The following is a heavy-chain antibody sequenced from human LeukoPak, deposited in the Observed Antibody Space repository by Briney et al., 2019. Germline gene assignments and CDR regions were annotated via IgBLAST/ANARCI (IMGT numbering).Heavy chain of an antibody. CDR1: GGSISSSSYY. J-gene: IGHJ4*02. V-gene: IGHV4-39*07. CDR3: ATLSFWSGYYADY. CDR2: IYYSGST. D-gene: IGHD3-3*01. Sequence: TSETLSLTCTVSGGSISSSSYYWGWIRQPPGKGLEWIGSIYYSGSTYYNPSLKSRVTISVDTSKNQFSLKLSSVTAADTAVYYCATLSFWSGYYADYWGQGTLVTVSS.